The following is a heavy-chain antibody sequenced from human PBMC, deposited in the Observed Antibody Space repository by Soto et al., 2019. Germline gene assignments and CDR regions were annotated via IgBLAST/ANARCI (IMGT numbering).Heavy chain of an antibody. CDR2: IWYDGSNK. Sequence: QVQLVESGGGVVQPGRSLRLSCAASGFTFSSYAMHWVRQAPGKGLEWVAVIWYDGSNKYYVDSVKGRFTISRDNSKNTQYLQMDSLRVEDTAVFYCARDLRTISGVVTSYDYYGMDVWGQGTTVTVSS. J-gene: IGHJ6*02. V-gene: IGHV3-33*01. CDR1: GFTFSSYA. D-gene: IGHD3-3*01. CDR3: ARDLRTISGVVTSYDYYGMDV.